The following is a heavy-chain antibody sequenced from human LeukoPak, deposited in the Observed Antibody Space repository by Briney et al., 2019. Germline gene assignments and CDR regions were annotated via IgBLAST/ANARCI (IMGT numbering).Heavy chain of an antibody. J-gene: IGHJ2*01. V-gene: IGHV4-4*07. CDR2: IYTGGST. CDR3: ARAGVQPNWYFDL. Sequence: SETLSLTCTVSGGSISSYYWSWIRQPAVKGLEWIGRIYTGGSTNYNPSLKSRVTMSVDTSKNQFSLKLSSVAAADTAVYYCARAGVQPNWYFDLWGRGTLVTVSS. D-gene: IGHD4/OR15-4a*01. CDR1: GGSISSYY.